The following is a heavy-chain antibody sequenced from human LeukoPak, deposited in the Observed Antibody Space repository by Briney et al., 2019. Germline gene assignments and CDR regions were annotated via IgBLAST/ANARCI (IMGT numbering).Heavy chain of an antibody. CDR2: INTNSGGT. CDR3: ARDRNDFWSGYYNWFDP. D-gene: IGHD3-3*01. V-gene: IGHV1-2*06. J-gene: IGHJ5*02. Sequence: GASVKVSCKASVYTFTGDYMHWVRQAPGQGLEWMGRINTNSGGTNYAQKFQGRVTMTRDTSISTAYMELSRLRSDDTAVYYCARDRNDFWSGYYNWFDPWGQGTLVTVSS. CDR1: VYTFTGDY.